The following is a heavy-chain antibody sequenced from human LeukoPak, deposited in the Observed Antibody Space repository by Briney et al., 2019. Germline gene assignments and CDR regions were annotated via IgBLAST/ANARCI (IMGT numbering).Heavy chain of an antibody. V-gene: IGHV3-30*04. CDR3: ARDRNPYYYYYGMDV. D-gene: IGHD1-14*01. J-gene: IGHJ6*02. CDR2: ISYDGSDK. CDR1: GFTFSSYA. Sequence: GGSLRLSCTASGFTFSSYAMSWVRQAPGKGLEWVAVISYDGSDKYYADSVKGRFTLSRDNSKNTLYLQMNSLRAEDTAVYYCARDRNPYYYYYGMDVWGQGTTVTASS.